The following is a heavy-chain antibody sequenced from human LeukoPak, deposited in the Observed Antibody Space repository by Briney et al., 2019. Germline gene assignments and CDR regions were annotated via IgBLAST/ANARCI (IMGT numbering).Heavy chain of an antibody. CDR1: GFPFSSYS. CDR2: ISSSSTI. Sequence: GGSLRLSCAASGFPFSSYSMNWVRQAPGKGLEWVSYISSSSTIYYADSVKGRFTISRDNAKNSLYLQMNSLRAEDTAVYYCARDRWLRPDAFDIWGQGTMVTVSS. CDR3: ARDRWLRPDAFDI. V-gene: IGHV3-48*04. D-gene: IGHD5-12*01. J-gene: IGHJ3*02.